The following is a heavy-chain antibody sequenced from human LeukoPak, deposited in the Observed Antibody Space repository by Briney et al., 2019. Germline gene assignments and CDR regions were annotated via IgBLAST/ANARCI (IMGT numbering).Heavy chain of an antibody. V-gene: IGHV1-2*02. CDR1: GYTFTGYY. CDR3: ARESSPAWEPRSNYLPDFDH. D-gene: IGHD1-26*01. J-gene: IGHJ4*02. Sequence: ASVKVSCKASGYTFTGYYMHWVRQAPGQGLEWMGWINPNSGGTNYAQKFQGRVTMTRDTSISTAYMELSRLRSDDTAVYYCARESSPAWEPRSNYLPDFDHWGQGTLVSVSS. CDR2: INPNSGGT.